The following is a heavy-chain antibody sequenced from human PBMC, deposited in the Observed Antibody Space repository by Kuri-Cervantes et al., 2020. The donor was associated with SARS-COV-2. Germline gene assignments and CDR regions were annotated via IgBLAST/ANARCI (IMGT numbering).Heavy chain of an antibody. Sequence: SETLSLTCAVYGGSFSGYYWSWIRQPPGKGLEWIGEINHSGSTNYNPSLKSRVTISVDTSKNQFSLKLSSVTAADTDVYYCARPYGDDLNWYFDLWGRGTLVTVSS. V-gene: IGHV4-34*01. J-gene: IGHJ2*01. CDR1: GGSFSGYY. CDR2: INHSGST. D-gene: IGHD4-17*01. CDR3: ARPYGDDLNWYFDL.